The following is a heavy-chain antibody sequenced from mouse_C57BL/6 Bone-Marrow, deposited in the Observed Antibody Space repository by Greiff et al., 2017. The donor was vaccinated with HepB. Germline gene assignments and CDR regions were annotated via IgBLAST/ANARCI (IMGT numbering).Heavy chain of an antibody. CDR2: INPKSGST. V-gene: IGHV1-64*01. J-gene: IGHJ2*01. Sequence: QVQLQQPGAELVKPGASVKLSCKASGYTFTSYWMHWVKQRPGQGLEWIGMINPKSGSTNYNEKFKSKATLTVAKSSNTAYMQLSSLPSEDSAVYYCAREGNYDYDEYYFDYWGQGTTLTVSS. D-gene: IGHD2-4*01. CDR3: AREGNYDYDEYYFDY. CDR1: GYTFTSYW.